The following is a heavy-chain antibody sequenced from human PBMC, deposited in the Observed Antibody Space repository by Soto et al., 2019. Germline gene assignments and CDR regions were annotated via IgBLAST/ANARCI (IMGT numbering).Heavy chain of an antibody. CDR3: AGDAVLGKGEWDGFAP. D-gene: IGHD3-16*01. V-gene: IGHV3-23*01. Sequence: EGQLLESGGGLVQPGGSLRLSCAASGFTFSNFAMSWVRQAPGKGLEWVSSIHGSGGGTFYADSVKGRFTISRDDSKNRLYLQINSVGVEKTAVYHCAGDAVLGKGEWDGFAPRGQETLLT. CDR1: GFTFSNFA. CDR2: IHGSGGGT. J-gene: IGHJ5*02.